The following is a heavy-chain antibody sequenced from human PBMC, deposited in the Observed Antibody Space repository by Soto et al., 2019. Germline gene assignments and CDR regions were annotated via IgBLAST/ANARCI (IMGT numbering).Heavy chain of an antibody. D-gene: IGHD3-22*01. V-gene: IGHV4-31*03. Sequence: SETLSLTCTVSGGSISSGGYYWSWIRQHPGKGLEWIGYIYYSGSTYYNPSLKSRVTISVDTPKNQFSLKLSSVTAADTAVYYCARGRYDSSGYYYDYWGQGTLVTVSS. CDR3: ARGRYDSSGYYYDY. CDR2: IYYSGST. CDR1: GGSISSGGYY. J-gene: IGHJ4*02.